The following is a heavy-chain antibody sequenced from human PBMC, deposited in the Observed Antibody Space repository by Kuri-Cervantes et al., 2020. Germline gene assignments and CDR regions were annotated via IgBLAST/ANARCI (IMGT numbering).Heavy chain of an antibody. Sequence: GSLRLSCTVSGGSISSYYWSWIRQPPGKGLEWIGYIYYSGSTNYNPSLKSRVTISVDTSKNQFSLKLSSVTAADTAVYYCARGRGYYYYYMDVWGKGTTVTV. CDR3: ARGRGYYYYYMDV. D-gene: IGHD3-10*01. J-gene: IGHJ6*03. CDR2: IYYSGST. CDR1: GGSISSYY. V-gene: IGHV4-59*01.